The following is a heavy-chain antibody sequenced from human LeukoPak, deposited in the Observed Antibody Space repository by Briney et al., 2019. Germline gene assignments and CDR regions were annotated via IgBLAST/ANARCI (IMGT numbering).Heavy chain of an antibody. V-gene: IGHV3-30*02. CDR3: VKDGYCSSASCYAGHWFDA. CDR2: IRFDESDK. D-gene: IGHD2-2*03. J-gene: IGHJ5*02. CDR1: GFIFTNYG. Sequence: GGSLRLSCIASGFIFTNYGMHWVRQAPGKGLDWVAFIRFDESDKNYADSVKGRFTVSRDNSTNTVYLQMSSLRPDDTAVYYCVKDGYCSSASCYAGHWFDAWGRGTLVTVSS.